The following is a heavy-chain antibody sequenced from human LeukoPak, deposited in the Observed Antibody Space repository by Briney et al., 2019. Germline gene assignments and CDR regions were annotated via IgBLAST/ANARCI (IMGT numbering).Heavy chain of an antibody. CDR2: ISSSGSTI. V-gene: IGHV3-48*03. J-gene: IGHJ5*02. D-gene: IGHD6-19*01. Sequence: SGGSLRLSCAASGFTFSSYEMNWVRQAPGKGLEWVSYISSSGSTIYYADSVKGRFTISRDNAKNSLYLQMNSLRAEDTAVYYCAREVGIAVAGVSGENWFDPWGQGTPVTVSS. CDR3: AREVGIAVAGVSGENWFDP. CDR1: GFTFSSYE.